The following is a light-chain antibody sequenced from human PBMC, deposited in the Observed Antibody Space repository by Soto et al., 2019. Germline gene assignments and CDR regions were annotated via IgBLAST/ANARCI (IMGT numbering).Light chain of an antibody. CDR1: QSVSSN. J-gene: IGKJ4*01. CDR2: GAS. V-gene: IGKV3-15*01. Sequence: EIVLTQSPGTLSLSPGERATLSCRASQSVSSNYLGWFQQKPGQAPRLLIYGASTRATGIPARFSGSGSGTEFTLTISSLQSEDFAVYYCQQYNNWPPITFGGGTKVDIK. CDR3: QQYNNWPPIT.